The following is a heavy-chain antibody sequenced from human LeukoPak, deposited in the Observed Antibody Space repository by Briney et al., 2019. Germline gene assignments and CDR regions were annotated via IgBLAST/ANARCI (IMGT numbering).Heavy chain of an antibody. D-gene: IGHD3-22*01. Sequence: ETLSLTCPASGGSIISYYWSWIRQPPGKGLEWIGYIYYTGSTNYNPSLKSRVTISLDTSKTQFSLKLSSVTAADTAVFYCARHDSAGYSYFQYWGQGTLVTVCS. J-gene: IGHJ1*01. V-gene: IGHV4-59*08. CDR3: ARHDSAGYSYFQY. CDR2: IYYTGST. CDR1: GGSIISYY.